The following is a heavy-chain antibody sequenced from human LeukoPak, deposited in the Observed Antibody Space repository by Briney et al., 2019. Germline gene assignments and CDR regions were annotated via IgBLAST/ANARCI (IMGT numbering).Heavy chain of an antibody. CDR1: GFTFSSYS. V-gene: IGHV3-21*01. CDR3: ARGIAAAGTWGYFDY. Sequence: GGSLRLSCAASGFTFSSYSMNWVRQAPGKGLEWVSSISSSSSYIYYADSVKGRFTISRDNAKNSLYLQMNSLRAEDTAVYYCARGIAAAGTWGYFDYWGQGTLVTVSS. D-gene: IGHD6-13*01. J-gene: IGHJ4*02. CDR2: ISSSSSYI.